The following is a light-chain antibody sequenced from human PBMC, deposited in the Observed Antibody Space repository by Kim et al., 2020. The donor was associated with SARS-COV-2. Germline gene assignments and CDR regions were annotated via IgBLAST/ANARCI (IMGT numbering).Light chain of an antibody. Sequence: EIVLTQSPGTLSLSPGEGATLSCRASQSVNNNYFAWYQQKPGQAPRLLIYAISIRATGIPDRFSGSGSGTDFTLTISRLEPEDFAVYYCQQYGSSPRTFGQGNKVDSK. CDR1: QSVNNNY. CDR3: QQYGSSPRT. CDR2: AIS. J-gene: IGKJ1*01. V-gene: IGKV3-20*01.